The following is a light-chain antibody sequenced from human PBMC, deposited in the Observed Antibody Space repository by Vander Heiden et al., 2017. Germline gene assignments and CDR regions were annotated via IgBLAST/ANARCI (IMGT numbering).Light chain of an antibody. CDR1: SSNIGYNS. CDR2: DNN. Sequence: QSVLPPPPSVSAAPVQKVTISCSGCSSNIGYNSVAWYQQRPGTAPKFLIYDNNKRPSGIPDRFSGSKSGTSATLDITGLQTGDEAGYYCGAWDSSLSVVLFGGGTKLTVL. CDR3: GAWDSSLSVVL. J-gene: IGLJ3*02. V-gene: IGLV1-51*01.